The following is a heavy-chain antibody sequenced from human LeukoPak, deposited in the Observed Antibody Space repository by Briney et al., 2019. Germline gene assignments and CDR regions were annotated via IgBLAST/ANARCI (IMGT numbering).Heavy chain of an antibody. J-gene: IGHJ4*02. CDR1: GFTFSSYA. CDR2: ISGSGGST. CDR3: AKVPFFYVSSGWYVDY. V-gene: IGHV3-23*01. Sequence: PGGSLGLSCAASGFTFSSYAMSWARQAPGKGLGWVSPISGSGGSTYYADYVKGRFTISRDNSKNTLYLQMNSLRAEDTAVYYCAKVPFFYVSSGWYVDYWGQGTLVTVSS. D-gene: IGHD6-19*01.